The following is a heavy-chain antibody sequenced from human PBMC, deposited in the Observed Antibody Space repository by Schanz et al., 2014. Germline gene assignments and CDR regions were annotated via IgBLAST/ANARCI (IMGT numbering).Heavy chain of an antibody. Sequence: EVQLLESGGGLVQPGGSLRLSCIGSGFTFRSYALGWVRQAPGKGLEWVSLVSASGGGPFYADSVKGRFTISRDNSKNTLYLQMNSLRAEDAAVYYCAKDQGSYGSGSYSYFDYWGQGTLDNVSS. CDR1: GFTFRSYA. CDR3: AKDQGSYGSGSYSYFDY. D-gene: IGHD3-10*01. CDR2: VSASGGGP. V-gene: IGHV3-23*01. J-gene: IGHJ4*02.